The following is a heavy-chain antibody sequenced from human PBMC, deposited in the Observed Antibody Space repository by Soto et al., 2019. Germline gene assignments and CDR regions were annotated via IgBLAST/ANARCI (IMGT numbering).Heavy chain of an antibody. CDR2: ISGGGGST. J-gene: IGHJ6*02. V-gene: IGHV3-23*01. CDR3: AKVSLGALTFTDYYYYGLDV. D-gene: IGHD1-26*01. CDR1: GFTFSDHY. Sequence: GGSLRLSCAASGFTFSDHYMSWIRQAPGKGLEWVSAISGGGGSTYYADSVKGRVTISRDNSKNTLYLQMNSLRAEDTAVYYCAKVSLGALTFTDYYYYGLDVWGQGTTVTVSS.